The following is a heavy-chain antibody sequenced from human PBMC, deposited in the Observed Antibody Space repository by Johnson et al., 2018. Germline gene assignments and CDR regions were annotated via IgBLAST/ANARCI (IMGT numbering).Heavy chain of an antibody. CDR2: IHYSGST. CDR1: SGSINSYY. Sequence: QVQLQESGPGLVKPSETLSLTCSVSSGSINSYYWTWIRQPPGKGLEWIGNIHYSGSTKSNPSLKSRVTMSVDTSKKQISLRLTSVTAADTAVYYCAGFCSGGTCPDYWGQGTLVTVSS. CDR3: AGFCSGGTCPDY. V-gene: IGHV4-59*01. J-gene: IGHJ4*02. D-gene: IGHD2-15*01.